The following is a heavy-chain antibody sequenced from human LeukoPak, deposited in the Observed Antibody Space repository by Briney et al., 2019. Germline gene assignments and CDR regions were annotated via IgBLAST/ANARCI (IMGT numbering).Heavy chain of an antibody. J-gene: IGHJ6*03. V-gene: IGHV3-43D*03. CDR2: ISWDGGST. D-gene: IGHD3-10*01. Sequence: PGGSLRLSCAASGFTFDDYAMHWVRQAPGKGLEWVSLISWDGGSTYYADSVKGRFTISRDNSKNSLYLQMNSLRAEDTALYYCAKDRGWSSYYMDVWGKGTTVTVSS. CDR1: GFTFDDYA. CDR3: AKDRGWSSYYMDV.